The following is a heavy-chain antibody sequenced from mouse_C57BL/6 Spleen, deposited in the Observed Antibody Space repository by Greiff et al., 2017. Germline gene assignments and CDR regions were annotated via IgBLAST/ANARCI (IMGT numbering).Heavy chain of an antibody. V-gene: IGHV1-61*01. D-gene: IGHD4-1*01. CDR1: GYTFTSYW. J-gene: IGHJ2*01. CDR2: IYPSDSET. CDR3: ARWGQDWDGFDY. Sequence: QVQLQQSGAELVRPGSSVKLSCKASGYTFTSYWMDWVKQRPGQGLEWIGNIYPSDSETHYNQKFKDKATLTVDKSSSTAYMQLSSLTSEDSAVYYCARWGQDWDGFDYWGQGTTLTVSS.